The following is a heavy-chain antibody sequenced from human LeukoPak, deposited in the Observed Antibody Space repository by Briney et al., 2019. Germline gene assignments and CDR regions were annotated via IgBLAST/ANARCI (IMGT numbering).Heavy chain of an antibody. CDR2: INPNSGGT. CDR3: AKARRISPAGTDWLDP. CDR1: GYNFTSYY. J-gene: IGHJ5*02. D-gene: IGHD6-13*01. V-gene: IGHV1-2*02. Sequence: GASVNVSCKASGYNFTSYYIHWVRQAPGQGLEWMGWINPNSGGTKYAQTFHGRVTLTRDTSVTTAYMELSSLRSDDTAVYYCAKARRISPAGTDWLDPWGQGTLVTVSS.